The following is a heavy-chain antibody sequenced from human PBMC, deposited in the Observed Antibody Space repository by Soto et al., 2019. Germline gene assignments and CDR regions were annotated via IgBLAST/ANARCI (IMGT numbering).Heavy chain of an antibody. CDR3: ARDRRFEYSSSWYDPEYFDY. V-gene: IGHV3-48*01. CDR1: GFTFSSYS. Sequence: GGSLRLSCAASGFTFSSYSMNWVRQAPGKGLEWVSYISSSSSTIYYADSVKGRFTISRDNAKNSLYLQMNSLRAEDTAVYYCARDRRFEYSSSWYDPEYFDYWGQGTLVTVSS. CDR2: ISSSSSTI. J-gene: IGHJ4*02. D-gene: IGHD6-13*01.